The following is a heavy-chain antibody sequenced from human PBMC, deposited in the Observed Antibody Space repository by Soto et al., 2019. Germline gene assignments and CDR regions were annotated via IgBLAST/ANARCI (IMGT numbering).Heavy chain of an antibody. J-gene: IGHJ3*02. CDR1: NASISSRKW. CDR2: IYHSGSI. V-gene: IGHV4-4*02. D-gene: IGHD3-10*01. Sequence: QVQLQESGPGLVKPSGTLSLTCTVSNASISSRKWWTWVRQTPGKGLEWIGEIYHSGSINHNPSLKSRGTMSVDKSTNQFSLKMTSVTAADTAVYYCASKFGELLADAFDIWGQGTVVTVSS. CDR3: ASKFGELLADAFDI.